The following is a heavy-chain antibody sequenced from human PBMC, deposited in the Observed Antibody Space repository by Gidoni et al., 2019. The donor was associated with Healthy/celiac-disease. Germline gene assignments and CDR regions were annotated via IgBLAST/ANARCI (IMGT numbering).Heavy chain of an antibody. D-gene: IGHD2-21*02. V-gene: IGHV2-5*02. J-gene: IGHJ4*02. CDR3: ASGGAYCGGDCCYY. CDR1: GFPLSTSGVG. Sequence: QITLKESGPTLVKPTQTLTLTCTFSGFPLSTSGVGVGWIRQPPGKALEWLALIYWEDDKRYSPSLKSRLTITKDTSKNQVVLTMTNMDPVDTATYYCASGGAYCGGDCCYYWGQGTLVTVSS. CDR2: IYWEDDK.